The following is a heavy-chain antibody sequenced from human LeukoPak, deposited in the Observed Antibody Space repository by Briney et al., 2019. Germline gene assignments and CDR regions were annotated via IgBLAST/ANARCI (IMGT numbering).Heavy chain of an antibody. V-gene: IGHV3-53*01. CDR1: GFRLTSNY. CDR3: ARDAGVSDSLVFDL. Sequence: PGGSLRLSCADPGFRLTSNYTNRVRHTLEEGLEWVSVIYGGSGANYINSVKARFTISGENPKNPLYLQMNSLGAEDTAVYYCARDAGVSDSLVFDLWGEGAKGTVS. CDR2: IYGGSGA. D-gene: IGHD2-8*01. J-gene: IGHJ3*01.